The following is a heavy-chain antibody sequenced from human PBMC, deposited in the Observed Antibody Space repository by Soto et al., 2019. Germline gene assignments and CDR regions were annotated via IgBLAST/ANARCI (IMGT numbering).Heavy chain of an antibody. CDR2: IFSNDEK. CDR3: ARIDENYYSYGMDV. J-gene: IGHJ6*02. Sequence: QVTLKESGPVLVKPTETLTLTCTVSGFSLSNARMGVSWIRQPPGKALELLAHIFSNDEKSYSTSLKSRLTISKDTSKSQVVLTMTNMDPVDTATYYCARIDENYYSYGMDVWGQGTTVTVSS. CDR1: GFSLSNARMG. V-gene: IGHV2-26*01.